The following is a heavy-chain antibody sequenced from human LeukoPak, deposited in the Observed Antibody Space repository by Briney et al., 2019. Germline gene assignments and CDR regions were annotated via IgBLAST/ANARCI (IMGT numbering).Heavy chain of an antibody. J-gene: IGHJ4*02. CDR2: IYSGGST. CDR1: EFPVSSNY. V-gene: IGHV3-66*01. D-gene: IGHD1-26*01. CDR3: AREGPHSGSYYWNPSEFDY. Sequence: GGSLRLSCAASEFPVSSNYMSWVRQAPGKGLEWVSVIYSGGSTYYADSVKGRFTISRDNSKNTLYLQMNSLRAEDTAVYYCAREGPHSGSYYWNPSEFDYWGQGTLVTVSS.